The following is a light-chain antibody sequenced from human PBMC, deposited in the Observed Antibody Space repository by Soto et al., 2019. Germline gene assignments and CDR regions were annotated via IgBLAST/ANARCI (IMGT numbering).Light chain of an antibody. Sequence: QPVLTQSPSASASLGASVKLTCTLSSGHSCYAIAWHQQQPEKGPRYLMKLNSDGSHSKGDGIPDRFSGSSSGAERYLTISSLQSEDEADYYCQTWGTGIVVFGGGTKLTVL. CDR2: LNSDGSH. CDR1: SGHSCYA. J-gene: IGLJ2*01. V-gene: IGLV4-69*01. CDR3: QTWGTGIVV.